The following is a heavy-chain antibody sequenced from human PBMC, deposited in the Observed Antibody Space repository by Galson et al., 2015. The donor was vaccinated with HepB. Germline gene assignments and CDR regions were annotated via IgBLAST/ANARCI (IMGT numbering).Heavy chain of an antibody. D-gene: IGHD3-10*01. Sequence: SVKVSCKASGYTFTSYAMHWVRQAPGQRLEWMGWINAGNGNTKYSQKFQGRVTITRDTSASTAYMELSSLRSEDTAVYYCARDRGQGVADAEYFHYWGQGTLVTVSS. V-gene: IGHV1-3*01. J-gene: IGHJ1*01. CDR1: GYTFTSYA. CDR3: ARDRGQGVADAEYFHY. CDR2: INAGNGNT.